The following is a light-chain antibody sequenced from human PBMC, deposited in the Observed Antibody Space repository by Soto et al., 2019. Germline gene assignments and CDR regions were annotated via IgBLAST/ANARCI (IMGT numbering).Light chain of an antibody. J-gene: IGKJ4*01. V-gene: IGKV1-27*01. CDR3: QKQSSFPFT. Sequence: DIQMTQSPSFLSASVGDRVTITCRASQGIRNSLAWYQHKPGKVPKLLIYATSTLYSGVSSRFSGSGSGTDFTLTIGSLQPEDVATYYCQKQSSFPFTFGGGTKVEIK. CDR2: ATS. CDR1: QGIRNS.